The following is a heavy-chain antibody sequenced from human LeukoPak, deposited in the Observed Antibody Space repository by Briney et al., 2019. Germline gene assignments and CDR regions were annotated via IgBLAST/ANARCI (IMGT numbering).Heavy chain of an antibody. CDR3: ARGLTYYYDSSGYYPRGWFDP. CDR2: INHSGGT. D-gene: IGHD3-22*01. Sequence: SETLSLTCAVYGGSFSGYYWSWIRQPPGKGLEWIGEINHSGGTNYNPSLKSRVTISVDTSKNQFSLKLSSVTAADTAVYYCARGLTYYYDSSGYYPRGWFDPWGQGTLVTVSS. CDR1: GGSFSGYY. J-gene: IGHJ5*02. V-gene: IGHV4-34*01.